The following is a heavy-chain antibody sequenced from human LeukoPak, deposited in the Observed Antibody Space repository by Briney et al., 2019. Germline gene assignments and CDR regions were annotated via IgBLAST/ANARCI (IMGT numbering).Heavy chain of an antibody. CDR2: INHSGST. CDR1: GGSFSGYY. V-gene: IGHV4-34*01. J-gene: IGHJ6*02. Sequence: TASETLSLTCAVYGGSFSGYYWSWIRQPPGKGLEWIGEINHSGSTNYNPSLKSRVTISVDTSKNQFSLKLSSVTAADTAVYYCARLPLRECNGGSCYSRSSGWYGYYYYYGMDVWGQGTTVTVSS. D-gene: IGHD2-15*01. CDR3: ARLPLRECNGGSCYSRSSGWYGYYYYYGMDV.